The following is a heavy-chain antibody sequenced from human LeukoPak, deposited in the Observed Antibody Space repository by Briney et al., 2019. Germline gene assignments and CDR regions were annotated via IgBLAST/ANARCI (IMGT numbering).Heavy chain of an antibody. CDR3: ASSTRGVHEYSYGGYFDY. J-gene: IGHJ4*02. CDR2: IIPIFATA. CDR1: GGTFSSYG. D-gene: IGHD5-18*01. V-gene: IGHV1-69*05. Sequence: EASVKVSCKTSGGTFSSYGISWVRQAPRQGLEWMGGIIPIFATANYAQKFQGRVTITTDESTSTAYMELSSLRSEDTAVYYCASSTRGVHEYSYGGYFDYWGQGTLVTVSS.